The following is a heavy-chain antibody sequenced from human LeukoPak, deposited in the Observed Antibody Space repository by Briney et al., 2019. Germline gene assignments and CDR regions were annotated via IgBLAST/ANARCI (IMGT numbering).Heavy chain of an antibody. V-gene: IGHV2-5*01. J-gene: IGHJ4*02. D-gene: IGHD3-10*01. CDR2: IYACKES. CDR3: VYYLVGGDRGFVS. Sequence: SGPTLVKPTQTLTLTCTFSGFSLSTSDVGAGWFRQPPGEALEWLAPIYACKESHYSPSLKNRLSITKDTSKKQVVLTMTNMDPVDTATYYCVYYLVGGDRGFVSWGQGTLVTV. CDR1: GFSLSTSDVG.